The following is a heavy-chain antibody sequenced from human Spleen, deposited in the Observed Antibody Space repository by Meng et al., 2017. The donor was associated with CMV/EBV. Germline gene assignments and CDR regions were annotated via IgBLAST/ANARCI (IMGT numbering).Heavy chain of an antibody. CDR3: ARVASILVVPPTMLSYSYGMDV. D-gene: IGHD2-2*01. CDR1: GGTFSSYA. Sequence: ASVKVSCKASGGTFSSYAISWVRQAPGQGLEWMGWISPYNGNTNYAQRLQGRVTMTADTSTNTAYMDLRSLRSDDTAVYYCARVASILVVPPTMLSYSYGMDVWGQGTTVTVSS. V-gene: IGHV1-18*01. CDR2: ISPYNGNT. J-gene: IGHJ6*02.